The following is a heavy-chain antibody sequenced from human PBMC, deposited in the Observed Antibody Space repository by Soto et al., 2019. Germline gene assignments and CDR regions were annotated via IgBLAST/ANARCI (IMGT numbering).Heavy chain of an antibody. CDR1: GDSVSSYSAA. Sequence: AISGDSVSSYSAAWNWIRQSPSGGLEWLGRTYYRSRFFSDYAESVKSRIIINPDTSKNQFSLQLKSVTPEDMAVYYCVRDRYSSSGWFDPWGQGTPVTVS. D-gene: IGHD3-10*01. J-gene: IGHJ5*02. CDR2: TYYRSRFFS. CDR3: VRDRYSSSGWFDP. V-gene: IGHV6-1*01.